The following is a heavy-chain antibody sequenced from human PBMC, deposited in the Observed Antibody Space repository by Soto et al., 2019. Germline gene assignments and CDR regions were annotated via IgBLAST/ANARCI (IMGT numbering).Heavy chain of an antibody. CDR1: GFSLSTSGVG. CDR2: IYWDDDK. J-gene: IGHJ4*02. V-gene: IGHV2-5*02. Sequence: QITLKESGPTLVKPTQTLTLTCTFSGFSLSTSGVGVGWIRQPPGKALEWLALIYWDDDKRYSPSLKSRLTITKDTTKHQVVLTRTNMDPVDTATYYCAHDDRSGCYFDYWGQGTLVTVSS. CDR3: AHDDRSGCYFDY. D-gene: IGHD3-22*01.